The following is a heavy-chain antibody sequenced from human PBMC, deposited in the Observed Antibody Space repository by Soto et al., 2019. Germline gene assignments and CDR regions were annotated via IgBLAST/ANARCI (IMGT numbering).Heavy chain of an antibody. V-gene: IGHV6-1*01. J-gene: IGHJ3*02. D-gene: IGHD3-22*01. CDR2: TYYRSKWYN. Sequence: PSQTLSLTCAISGDSVSSNSAAWNWIRQSPSRGLEWLGRTYYRSKWYNDYAVSVKSRITINPDTSKNQFSLQLNCVTPEDTAVYYCARDPHQTYRYDSSGYSSPNNAFDIWGHGTMVTVSS. CDR3: ARDPHQTYRYDSSGYSSPNNAFDI. CDR1: GDSVSSNSAA.